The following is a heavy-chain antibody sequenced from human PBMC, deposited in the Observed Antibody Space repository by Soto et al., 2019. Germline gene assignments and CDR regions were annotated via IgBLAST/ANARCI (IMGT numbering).Heavy chain of an antibody. Sequence: ASVKVSCKASGGTFSSYAISWVRQAPGQGLEWMGGIIPIFGTANYAQKFQGRVTITADESTSTAYMELSSLRSEDTAVYYCARALCGGDCYPAEVYYYYYYGMDVWGQGTTVTVSS. CDR1: GGTFSSYA. J-gene: IGHJ6*02. D-gene: IGHD2-21*02. CDR3: ARALCGGDCYPAEVYYYYYYGMDV. V-gene: IGHV1-69*13. CDR2: IIPIFGTA.